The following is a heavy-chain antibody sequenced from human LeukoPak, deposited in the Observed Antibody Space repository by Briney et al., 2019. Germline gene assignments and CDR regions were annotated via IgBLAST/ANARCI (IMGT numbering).Heavy chain of an antibody. CDR1: TDSFSSHY. CDR3: ARDLVTVTKGFDI. J-gene: IGHJ3*02. D-gene: IGHD4-17*01. V-gene: IGHV4-59*11. Sequence: SSETLSLTCAVSTDSFSSHYWTWIRQPPGKGLEWIGYISYIGSTNYNPSLKGRVTISIDTSKNQFSLKLSSVTAADTAVYYCARDLVTVTKGFDIWGQGTMVSVSS. CDR2: ISYIGST.